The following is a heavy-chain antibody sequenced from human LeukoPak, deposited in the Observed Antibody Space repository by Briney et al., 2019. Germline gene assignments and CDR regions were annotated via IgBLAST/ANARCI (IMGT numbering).Heavy chain of an antibody. V-gene: IGHV3-23*01. J-gene: IGHJ4*02. CDR3: AKAKSGWVVAASDY. CDR1: GFTFSSYA. D-gene: IGHD2-15*01. Sequence: PGGSLRLSCAASGFTFSSYAMHWVRQAPGKGLEWVSVISASGDSTYYADSVKGRFTISRDNSKNTLYLQMNSLRAEDTAVYYCAKAKSGWVVAASDYWGQGTLVTVSS. CDR2: ISASGDST.